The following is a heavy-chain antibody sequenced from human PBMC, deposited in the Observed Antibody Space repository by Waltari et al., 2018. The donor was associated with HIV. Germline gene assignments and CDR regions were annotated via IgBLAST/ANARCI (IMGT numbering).Heavy chain of an antibody. J-gene: IGHJ4*02. CDR1: GSTFSSYA. D-gene: IGHD6-6*01. V-gene: IGHV3-48*04. Sequence: EVQLVESGGGLVPHGGSLRLSCADSGSTFSSYAMNWVSQAPGKGLEWVSYISSSSTTINYADSVKGRFTISRDNAKNLLYLQMSSLRAEDTAVYFCARERFGSSYFGYWGQGTLVTVSS. CDR2: ISSSSTTI. CDR3: ARERFGSSYFGY.